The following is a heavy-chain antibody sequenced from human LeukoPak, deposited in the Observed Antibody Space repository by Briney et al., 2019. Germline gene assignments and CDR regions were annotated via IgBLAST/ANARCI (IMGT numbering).Heavy chain of an antibody. J-gene: IGHJ4*02. CDR1: GFTFSNYG. D-gene: IGHD6-13*01. CDR2: ISYDGSIE. Sequence: GGSLRLSCAAPGFTFSNYGMHGVRQSPGKGLEWVAVISYDGSIEYYADSVKGRFTISRDDSRNTLYLQMNSLRPEDTALYYCAKDLQHLVRTLSFDYWGQGTLVTVSS. CDR3: AKDLQHLVRTLSFDY. V-gene: IGHV3-30*18.